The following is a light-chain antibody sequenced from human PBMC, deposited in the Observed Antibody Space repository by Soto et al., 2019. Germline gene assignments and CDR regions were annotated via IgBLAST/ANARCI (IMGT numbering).Light chain of an antibody. V-gene: IGKV3-11*01. CDR3: QHRNNWPLT. Sequence: EIVLTQSPATLSLSPGDRATLSCRASQSVGAALGWYQQKRGQPHKLLLYDVFNRSTAIPARFSASGSGTDFTLNISSLEHEDFAVYYCQHRNNWPLTFVGGTKVEIK. J-gene: IGKJ4*01. CDR2: DVF. CDR1: QSVGAA.